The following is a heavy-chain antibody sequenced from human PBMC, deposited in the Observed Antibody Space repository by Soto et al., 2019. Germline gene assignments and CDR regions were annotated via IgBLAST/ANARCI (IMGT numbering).Heavy chain of an antibody. CDR2: IGSGDNT. Sequence: EVQLLESGGGLVQPGGSLRLSCAASGFTVSTYAMRWARQAPGKGLEWVSAIGSGDNTYYADSVRGRFTISRDNSENTLYLQMNSLSAEDTALYYCARDRYEGSIYYFFTDIWGQGRMVTVSS. V-gene: IGHV3-23*01. J-gene: IGHJ3*02. CDR1: GFTVSTYA. CDR3: ARDRYEGSIYYFFTDI. D-gene: IGHD3-22*01.